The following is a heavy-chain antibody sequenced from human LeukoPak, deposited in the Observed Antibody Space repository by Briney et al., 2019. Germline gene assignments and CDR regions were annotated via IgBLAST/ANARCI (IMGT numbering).Heavy chain of an antibody. CDR1: GYTFTGYY. D-gene: IGHD2-21*02. CDR3: ARAKLDDCGGVCDQYFQH. J-gene: IGHJ1*01. V-gene: IGHV1-2*02. Sequence: ASVKVSCKASGYTFTGYYMHWVRQAPGQGLEWMGWINPNSGGTNFAQKFQGRVTLTRDTSINTAYMEPSSLRSDDTAVYCCARAKLDDCGGVCDQYFQHWGQGTLVTVSS. CDR2: INPNSGGT.